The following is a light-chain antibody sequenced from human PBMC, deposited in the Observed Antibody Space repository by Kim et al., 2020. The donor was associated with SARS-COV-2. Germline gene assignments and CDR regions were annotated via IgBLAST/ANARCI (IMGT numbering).Light chain of an antibody. Sequence: DIQLTHSPPFLSASVGDRVTITCRASQGISTYLAWYQQIPGKAPKLLIYRASTLQSGVPSRFSGSGSGTEFTLTISNLQPEDFAIYYCQQLNSYPWTFGQGPKVDIK. J-gene: IGKJ1*01. V-gene: IGKV1-9*01. CDR3: QQLNSYPWT. CDR1: QGISTY. CDR2: RAS.